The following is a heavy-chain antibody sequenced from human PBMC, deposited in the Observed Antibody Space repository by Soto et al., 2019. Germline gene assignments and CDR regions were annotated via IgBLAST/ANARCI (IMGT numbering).Heavy chain of an antibody. CDR2: INHSGST. Sequence: SETLSLTCAVYGGSFSGYYWSWIRQPPGKGLEWIGDINHSGSTNYNPSLKSRVTISVDTSKNQFSLKLSSVTAADTAVYYCAREVVRGAHFAYRAQGTLVTVSS. J-gene: IGHJ4*02. D-gene: IGHD3-10*01. V-gene: IGHV4-34*01. CDR3: AREVVRGAHFAY. CDR1: GGSFSGYY.